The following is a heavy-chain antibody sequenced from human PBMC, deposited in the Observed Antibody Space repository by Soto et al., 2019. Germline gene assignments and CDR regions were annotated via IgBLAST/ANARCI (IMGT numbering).Heavy chain of an antibody. D-gene: IGHD1-26*01. J-gene: IGHJ5*02. CDR1: GYTFTSYG. Sequence: ASVKVSCKASGYTFTSYGISWVRQAPGQGLEWMGWISAYNGNTNYAQKLQGRVTMTTDTSTSTAYMELRSLRSDDTAVYYCAREVGFPVSGSYRNWFDPWGQGTLVTVSS. CDR3: AREVGFPVSGSYRNWFDP. V-gene: IGHV1-18*01. CDR2: ISAYNGNT.